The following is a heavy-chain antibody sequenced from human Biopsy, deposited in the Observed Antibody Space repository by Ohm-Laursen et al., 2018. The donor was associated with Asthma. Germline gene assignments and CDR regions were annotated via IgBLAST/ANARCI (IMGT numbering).Heavy chain of an antibody. V-gene: IGHV3-7*01. CDR2: IKHDGTEK. CDR1: GFTFSSYG. D-gene: IGHD3-3*01. CDR3: AKRRGYSDLTDFDH. Sequence: SLRLSCAASGFTFSSYGMHWVRQAPGKGLEWVANIKHDGTEKNHVDSLKGRFTISRDNAKSTLYLQMNRLRTDDTAVYYCAKRRGYSDLTDFDHWGQGTLVTVSS. J-gene: IGHJ4*02.